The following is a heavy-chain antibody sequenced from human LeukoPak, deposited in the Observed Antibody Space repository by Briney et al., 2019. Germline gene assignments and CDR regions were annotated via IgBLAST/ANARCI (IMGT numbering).Heavy chain of an antibody. Sequence: PSETLSLTCAVYGGSFSGYYWSWIRQPPGKGLEWIGEINLSGSTNYNPSLKSRVTISVDTSKNQFSLKLSSVAAADTAVYYCARVSDSSGYYSLSYFDYRGQGTLVTVSS. D-gene: IGHD3-22*01. V-gene: IGHV4-34*01. CDR3: ARVSDSSGYYSLSYFDY. CDR2: INLSGST. J-gene: IGHJ4*02. CDR1: GGSFSGYY.